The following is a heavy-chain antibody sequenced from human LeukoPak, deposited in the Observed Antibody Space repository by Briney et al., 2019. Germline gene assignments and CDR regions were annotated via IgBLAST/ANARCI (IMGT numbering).Heavy chain of an antibody. D-gene: IGHD5-18*01. CDR3: AKLQGDTAMVTGYFDY. CDR2: ISGSGDST. J-gene: IGHJ4*02. CDR1: GFTFSTSA. V-gene: IGHV3-23*01. Sequence: GGSLRLSCAASGFTFSTSAMSWVRQAPGKGLEWVSGISGSGDSTYYVDSVKGRFTVSRDNSKNTLYLQMNSLRAEDTAVYYCAKLQGDTAMVTGYFDYWGQGTLVTVSS.